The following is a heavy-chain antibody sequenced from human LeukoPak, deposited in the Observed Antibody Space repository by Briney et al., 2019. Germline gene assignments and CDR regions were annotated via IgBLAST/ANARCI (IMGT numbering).Heavy chain of an antibody. CDR2: INAGNGNT. J-gene: IGHJ4*02. D-gene: IGHD6-19*01. CDR3: ARGPRIAVAGIIRVGYFDY. Sequence: GASAKVSCKASGYTFTSYAMHWVRQAPGQRLEWMGWINAGNGNTNYSQKFQGRVTITRDTSASTAYMELSSLRSEDTAVYYCARGPRIAVAGIIRVGYFDYWGQGTLVTVSS. V-gene: IGHV1-3*01. CDR1: GYTFTSYA.